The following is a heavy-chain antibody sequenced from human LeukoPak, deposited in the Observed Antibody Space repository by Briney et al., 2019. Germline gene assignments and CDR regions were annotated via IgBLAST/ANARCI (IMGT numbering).Heavy chain of an antibody. Sequence: PGGSLRLSCATSGFTFSNYWMTWVRQAPGKGLEWVANINRDGSDKYYMASVQGRFTISRDNAKNSLSLQMNSLRAEDTAVYFCARAIEGGYDLWGQGTLVTVSS. V-gene: IGHV3-7*04. J-gene: IGHJ4*02. CDR2: INRDGSDK. CDR3: ARAIEGGYDL. D-gene: IGHD5-12*01. CDR1: GFTFSNYW.